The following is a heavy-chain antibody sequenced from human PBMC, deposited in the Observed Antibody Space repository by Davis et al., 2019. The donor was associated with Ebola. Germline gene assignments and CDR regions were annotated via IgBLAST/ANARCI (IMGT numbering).Heavy chain of an antibody. V-gene: IGHV3-7*01. Sequence: GESLKISCAASGFTFSSYWMSWVRQAPGKGLEWVANIKQDGSEIYYVDSVKGRFTISRDNAKNSLYLQMNSLRAEDTAVYYCATKGIMFGGVNYWGQGTLVTVSS. D-gene: IGHD3-16*01. J-gene: IGHJ4*02. CDR1: GFTFSSYW. CDR2: IKQDGSEI. CDR3: ATKGIMFGGVNY.